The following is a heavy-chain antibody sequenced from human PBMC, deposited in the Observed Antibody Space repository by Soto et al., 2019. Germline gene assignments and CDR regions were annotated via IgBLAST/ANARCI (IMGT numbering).Heavy chain of an antibody. CDR2: IYPSGTT. CDR3: ARDDFGSAGMDV. J-gene: IGHJ6*02. D-gene: IGHD3-10*01. CDR1: GDSFSNYY. V-gene: IGHV4-4*07. Sequence: PSETLSLTCTVSGDSFSNYYWSWIRQPAGKGLEWIGRIYPSGTTNYNPSLKSRLTMSRDTSKNQFSLSLRSVTAADTAVYFCARDDFGSAGMDVWGQGTTVTVPS.